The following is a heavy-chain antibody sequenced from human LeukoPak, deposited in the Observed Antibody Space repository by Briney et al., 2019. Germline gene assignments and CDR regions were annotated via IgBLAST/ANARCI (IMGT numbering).Heavy chain of an antibody. CDR2: IGTAGDT. CDR1: GFTFSSYD. Sequence: GGSLRLSCAASGFTFSSYDMHWVRQATGKGLEWVSAIGTAGDTYYTGSVKGRFTISRDNAKNSLYLQMNSLRAEDTAVYYCARAPPRKQLVYYYYYYYYMNVWGKGITVTISS. CDR3: ARAPPRKQLVYYYYYYYYMNV. D-gene: IGHD6-13*01. J-gene: IGHJ6*03. V-gene: IGHV3-13*01.